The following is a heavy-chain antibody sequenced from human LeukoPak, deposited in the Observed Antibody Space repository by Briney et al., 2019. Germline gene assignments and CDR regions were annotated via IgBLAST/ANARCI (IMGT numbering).Heavy chain of an antibody. CDR2: INSDGSTT. Sequence: GGSLRLSCAASGFTFSSYWMHWVRQAPGKGLVWVSRINSDGSTTSYADSVKGRFTISRDNSKNTLYLQMNSLRAEDTAVYYCAKHIAARPSYFNYWGQGTLVTVSS. V-gene: IGHV3-74*01. J-gene: IGHJ4*02. CDR1: GFTFSSYW. CDR3: AKHIAARPSYFNY. D-gene: IGHD6-6*01.